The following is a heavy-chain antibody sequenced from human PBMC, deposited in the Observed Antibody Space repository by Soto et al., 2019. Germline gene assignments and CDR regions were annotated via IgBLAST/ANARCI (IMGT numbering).Heavy chain of an antibody. CDR1: GASFSSHY. J-gene: IGHJ3*02. V-gene: IGHV4-59*08. Sequence: PSETLSLTCTVSGASFSSHYWGWIRQPPGKGLEWIGYIYYSGITNYNSSLKSRVTMSVDTSKNQFSLKLSSVTAADTAVYYCATRVALSAFDIWGQGTWVTVSS. CDR3: ATRVALSAFDI. D-gene: IGHD2-15*01. CDR2: IYYSGIT.